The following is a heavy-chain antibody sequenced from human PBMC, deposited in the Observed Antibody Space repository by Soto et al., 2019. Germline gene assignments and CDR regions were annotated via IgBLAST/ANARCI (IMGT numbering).Heavy chain of an antibody. V-gene: IGHV3-74*01. CDR2: INSDGSST. D-gene: IGHD4-17*01. J-gene: IGHJ5*02. CDR3: ARAVDRLIHGDYENWFDP. Sequence: GGSLRLSCAASGFTFSSYWMDWVRQAPGKGLVWVSRINSDGSSTSYADSVKGRFTISRDNAKNTLYLQMNSLRAEDTAVYYCARAVDRLIHGDYENWFDPWGQGTLVTVSS. CDR1: GFTFSSYW.